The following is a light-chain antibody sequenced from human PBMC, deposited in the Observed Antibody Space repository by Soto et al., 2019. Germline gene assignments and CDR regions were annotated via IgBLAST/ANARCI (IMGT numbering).Light chain of an antibody. CDR1: HSVSSNY. CDR2: DVS. CDR3: QQYGISPT. V-gene: IGKV3-20*01. J-gene: IGKJ1*01. Sequence: EIVLTQSPGTLSLSPGERATLSCRSSHSVSSNYLAWYQQKPGQAPRLLIYDVSSRATGIPDRFSGSGSGTDFTLTISRLEPVDFGVYYCQQYGISPTFGQGTKVEIK.